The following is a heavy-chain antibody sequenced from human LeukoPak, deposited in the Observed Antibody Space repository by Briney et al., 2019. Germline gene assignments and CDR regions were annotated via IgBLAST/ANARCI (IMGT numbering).Heavy chain of an antibody. CDR2: IAYNGNT. CDR3: ARGLQENLAWLTAFSAFDI. V-gene: IGHV1-18*01. D-gene: IGHD6-19*01. CDR1: GYTFTSYG. Sequence: ASVKVSCKTSGYTFTSYGISWVRQAPGQGLEWMGWIAYNGNTNYAQKVQGRVTMTTDTSTSTAYMELRSLRSDDTAVYYCARGLQENLAWLTAFSAFDIWGQGTMVTVSS. J-gene: IGHJ3*02.